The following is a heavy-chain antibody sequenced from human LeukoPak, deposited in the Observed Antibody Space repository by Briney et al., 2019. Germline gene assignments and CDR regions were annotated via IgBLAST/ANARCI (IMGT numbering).Heavy chain of an antibody. D-gene: IGHD2-2*01. CDR2: IKSKTDGGTT. J-gene: IGHJ6*03. CDR1: GFTFSNAW. CDR3: TTDFYCSSTSCEYYYYYYYMDV. Sequence: GGSLRLSCAASGFTFSNAWMSWVRQAPGKGLEWVGRIKSKTDGGTTNYAAPVKGRFTISRDDSKNTLYLQMNSLKTEDTAVYYCTTDFYCSSTSCEYYYYYYYMDVWGKGTTVTVSS. V-gene: IGHV3-15*01.